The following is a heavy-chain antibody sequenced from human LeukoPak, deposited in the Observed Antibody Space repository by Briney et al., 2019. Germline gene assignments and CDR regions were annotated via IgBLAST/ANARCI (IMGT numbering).Heavy chain of an antibody. Sequence: SETLSLTCTVSGGSISSYYWSWIRQPPGKGLEWIGYIYYSGSTNYNPSLKSRVTISVDTSKNQFSLKLSSVTAADTAVYYCARGGIQLWLEPHFDYWGQGTLVTVSS. CDR3: ARGGIQLWLEPHFDY. CDR1: GGSISSYY. J-gene: IGHJ4*02. D-gene: IGHD5-18*01. CDR2: IYYSGST. V-gene: IGHV4-59*12.